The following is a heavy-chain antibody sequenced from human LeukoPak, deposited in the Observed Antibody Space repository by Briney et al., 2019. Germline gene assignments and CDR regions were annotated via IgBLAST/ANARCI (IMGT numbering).Heavy chain of an antibody. Sequence: SETLSLTCTVSGGSISTSNYYWGWIRQPPGKGLEWIGNIFYSGSTYYSPSLRSRVTISVDTSKNQFSLKLSSVTAADTAVYYCTRDQRSGYSGYAYYYYYYMDVWGKGTTVTVSS. CDR3: TRDQRSGYSGYAYYYYYYMDV. D-gene: IGHD5-12*01. V-gene: IGHV4-39*07. J-gene: IGHJ6*03. CDR2: IFYSGST. CDR1: GGSISTSNYY.